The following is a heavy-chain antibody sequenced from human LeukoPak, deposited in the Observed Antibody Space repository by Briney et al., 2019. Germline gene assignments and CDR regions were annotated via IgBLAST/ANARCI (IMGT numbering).Heavy chain of an antibody. V-gene: IGHV3-7*01. CDR3: ARDQVGPED. Sequence: GGSLRLSCAASEFTFSGFWMSWVRQAPGKGLEWVANINQDGSEKYYVDSVKGRFTISRDNAKSSLYLQMNSLRAEDTAVYYCARDQVGPEDWGQGTLVTVSS. D-gene: IGHD1-26*01. CDR2: INQDGSEK. CDR1: EFTFSGFW. J-gene: IGHJ4*02.